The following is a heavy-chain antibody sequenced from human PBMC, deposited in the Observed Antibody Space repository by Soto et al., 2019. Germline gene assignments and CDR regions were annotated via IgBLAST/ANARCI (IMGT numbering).Heavy chain of an antibody. CDR1: GGSISSDDYY. CDR2: IHSSGSI. J-gene: IGHJ1*01. CDR3: ARDLDGLHDDTSGPFPRPG. Sequence: SETLSLTCTVSGGSISSDDYYWSWIRQAPGRGLEWIGYIHSSGSIYYNPSLKSRATMSMDAAGNQFSLKVSSVTVADTAVYYCARDLDGLHDDTSGPFPRPGWGQGTLVTVSS. V-gene: IGHV4-30-4*01. D-gene: IGHD3-22*01.